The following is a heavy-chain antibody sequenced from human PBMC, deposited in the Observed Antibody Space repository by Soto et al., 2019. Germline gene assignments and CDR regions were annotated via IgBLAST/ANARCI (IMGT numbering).Heavy chain of an antibody. Sequence: EVQLVQSGAEVKKPGESLKISCKGSGYSFTSYWIGWVRQMPGKGLEWMGIIYPGDSDTRYSPSFQGQVTISADKSISTAYLQWSSLKASDTAMYYCARQGRNSGYDYGLGYYYYYYMDVWGKGTTVTVSS. D-gene: IGHD5-12*01. V-gene: IGHV5-51*01. J-gene: IGHJ6*03. CDR1: GYSFTSYW. CDR2: IYPGDSDT. CDR3: ARQGRNSGYDYGLGYYYYYYMDV.